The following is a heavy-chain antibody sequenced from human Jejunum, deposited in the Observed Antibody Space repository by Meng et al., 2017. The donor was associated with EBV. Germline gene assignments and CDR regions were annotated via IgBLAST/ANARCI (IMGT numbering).Heavy chain of an antibody. CDR3: ARATLSGYHDRFFDY. Sequence: QVQLVQSGGEVKRPGASVKVSCKASGYIFTDYYPHWVRQAPGQGLEWVGRMNSNSGSTNYAQKFQGRVTMTRDTSISTAYMDLSGLRSDDTAVYYCARATLSGYHDRFFDYWGQGTLVTVSS. V-gene: IGHV1-2*06. J-gene: IGHJ4*02. CDR1: GYIFTDYY. CDR2: MNSNSGST. D-gene: IGHD3-9*01.